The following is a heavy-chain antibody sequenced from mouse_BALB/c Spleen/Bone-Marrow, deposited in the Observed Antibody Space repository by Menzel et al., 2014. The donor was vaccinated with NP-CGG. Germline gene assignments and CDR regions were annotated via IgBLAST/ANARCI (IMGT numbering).Heavy chain of an antibody. CDR1: GFDFSRYW. CDR3: VRLGYCGSLAY. D-gene: IGHD1-2*01. V-gene: IGHV4-1*02. J-gene: IGHJ3*01. CDR2: INPDSHTI. Sequence: EVKLLESGGGLVQPGGSLKLSCAASGFDFSRYWMSWVRQAPGKGLEWIGEINPDSHTINYTPSLKDKFIISRDNAKNSLYLQMSKLRSADTSLYYCVRLGYCGSLAYWGQGTPLTVSA.